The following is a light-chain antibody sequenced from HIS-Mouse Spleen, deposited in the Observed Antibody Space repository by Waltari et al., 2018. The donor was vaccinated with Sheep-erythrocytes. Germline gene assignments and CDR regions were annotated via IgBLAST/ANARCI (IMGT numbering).Light chain of an antibody. J-gene: IGLJ1*01. CDR1: SSDVGVYNY. CDR2: DVS. CDR3: CSYAGSYNHV. V-gene: IGLV2-11*01. Sequence: QSVLTQPRSVSGSPGQSVTIPCTGTSSDVGVYNYVSWYQQHPGKAPKLILYDVSKRPSGVPDRFSGSKSGNPASLTISGLQAEDEADYYCCSYAGSYNHVFATGTKVTVL.